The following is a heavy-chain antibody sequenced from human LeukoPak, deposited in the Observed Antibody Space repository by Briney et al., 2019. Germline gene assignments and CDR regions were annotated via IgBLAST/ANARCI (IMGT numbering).Heavy chain of an antibody. CDR2: IIPILGIA. V-gene: IGHV1-69*04. D-gene: IGHD2-15*01. CDR1: GGTFSSYA. Sequence: SVKVSCKASGGTFSSYAISWVRQAPGQGLEWMGRIIPILGIANYAQKFQGRVTITADKSTSTAYMELSSLRAEDTAVYYCAKDRGRYCSGGSCLFQHWGQGTLVTVSS. CDR3: AKDRGRYCSGGSCLFQH. J-gene: IGHJ1*01.